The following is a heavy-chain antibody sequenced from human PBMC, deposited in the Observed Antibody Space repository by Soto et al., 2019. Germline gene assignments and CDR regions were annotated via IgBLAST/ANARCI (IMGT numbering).Heavy chain of an antibody. D-gene: IGHD1-26*01. V-gene: IGHV3-30-3*01. J-gene: IGHJ4*02. CDR3: AREAWELVALDY. Sequence: QVQLVESGGGVVQPGRSLRLSCAASGFTFSSYAMHWVRQAPGKGLEWVAVISYDGSNKYYADSVKGRFTISRDNSKNTLYLQMNSLRAEDTAVYYCAREAWELVALDYWGQGTLVTVSS. CDR2: ISYDGSNK. CDR1: GFTFSSYA.